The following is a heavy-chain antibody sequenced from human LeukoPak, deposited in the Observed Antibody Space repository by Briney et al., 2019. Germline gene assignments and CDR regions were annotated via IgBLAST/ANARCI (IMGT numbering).Heavy chain of an antibody. V-gene: IGHV1-2*02. CDR1: GYTFTGYY. CDR3: ARVFTVTMVRGVTFSFDY. CDR2: INPNSGGT. D-gene: IGHD3-10*01. J-gene: IGHJ4*02. Sequence: ASVKVSCKASGYTFTGYYMHWVRQAPGQGLEWMGWINPNSGGTNYAQKFQGRVTMTRDTSISTAYMKLSRLRSDDTAVYYCARVFTVTMVRGVTFSFDYWGQGTLVTVSS.